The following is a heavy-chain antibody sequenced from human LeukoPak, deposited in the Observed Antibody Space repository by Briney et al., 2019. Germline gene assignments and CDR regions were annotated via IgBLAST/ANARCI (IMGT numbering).Heavy chain of an antibody. D-gene: IGHD3-3*01. CDR1: GFIFSSYW. CDR3: AREGEYYDFWSGYRNLNYYMDV. Sequence: GGSLRLSCAASGFIFSSYWMNWDRQAPGKGLEWVSSISSSSSYIYYADSVKGRFTISRDNAKNSLYLQMNSLRAEDTAVYYCAREGEYYDFWSGYRNLNYYMDVWGKGTTVTVSS. V-gene: IGHV3-21*01. J-gene: IGHJ6*03. CDR2: ISSSSSYI.